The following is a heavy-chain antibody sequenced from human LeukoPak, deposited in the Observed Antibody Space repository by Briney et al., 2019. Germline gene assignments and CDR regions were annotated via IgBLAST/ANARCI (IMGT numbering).Heavy chain of an antibody. D-gene: IGHD4-17*01. Sequence: ASVKVSCKASGYTFTGYYMHWVRQAPGQGLEWMGWINPNSGGTNYAQKFQGRVTMTRDTSTSTVYMELSSLRSEDTAVYYCATETTVTTFYAFDIWGQGTMVTVSS. CDR1: GYTFTGYY. J-gene: IGHJ3*02. CDR2: INPNSGGT. CDR3: ATETTVTTFYAFDI. V-gene: IGHV1-2*02.